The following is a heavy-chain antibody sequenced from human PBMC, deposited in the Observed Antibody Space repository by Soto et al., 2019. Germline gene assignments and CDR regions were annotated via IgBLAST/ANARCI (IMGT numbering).Heavy chain of an antibody. Sequence: SETLSLTCTVSGGSISSYYWSWIRQPPGKGLEWIGYIYYSGSTNYNPSLKSRVTISVDTSKNQFSLKLSSVTAADTAVYYCARMYYYGSRFFDYWGQGTLVTVSS. D-gene: IGHD3-10*01. V-gene: IGHV4-59*12. CDR2: IYYSGST. CDR3: ARMYYYGSRFFDY. J-gene: IGHJ4*02. CDR1: GGSISSYY.